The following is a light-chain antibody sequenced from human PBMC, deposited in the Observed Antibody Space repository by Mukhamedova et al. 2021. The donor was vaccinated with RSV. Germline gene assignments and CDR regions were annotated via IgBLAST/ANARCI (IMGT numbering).Light chain of an antibody. J-gene: IGLJ3*02. CDR3: STWDYSLSDWV. CDR1: GSYA. CDR2: GNS. V-gene: IGLV1-44*01. Sequence: GSYAVGWYQQISHGSPKTVMFGNSLPSGIPDRFSGTKSGTTASLTISGLQPEDEADYYCSTWDYSLSDWVFGGGTKLTVL.